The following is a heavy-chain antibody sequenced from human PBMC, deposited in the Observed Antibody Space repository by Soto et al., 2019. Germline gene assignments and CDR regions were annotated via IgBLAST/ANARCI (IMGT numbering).Heavy chain of an antibody. Sequence: EVQLVESGGGLVQPGGSLKLSCAASGFTFSGSGMHWVRQAPGKGLEWVGRIRSRANSYATEYAASVSGRFTISRDDSQYMAYLQMDSLRTEDTAVYFCPTGLLYVGNASLDYWGQGTQVTVSS. D-gene: IGHD3-10*02. CDR2: IRSRANSYAT. CDR1: GFTFSGSG. CDR3: PTGLLYVGNASLDY. J-gene: IGHJ4*02. V-gene: IGHV3-73*02.